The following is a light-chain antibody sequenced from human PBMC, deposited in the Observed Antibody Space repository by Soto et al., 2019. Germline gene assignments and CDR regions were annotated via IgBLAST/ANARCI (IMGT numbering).Light chain of an antibody. CDR1: QSISVW. CDR3: QHYNDYSWT. J-gene: IGKJ1*01. Sequence: DIHMTQSPSTLSASVGDRVTITCRAMQSISVWLAWYQHKPGKAPNLLIYKTSSLETGVPSRISGSGSGTEFLLTISSLEPDDFATYYCQHYNDYSWTFGQGTQVEIK. CDR2: KTS. V-gene: IGKV1-5*03.